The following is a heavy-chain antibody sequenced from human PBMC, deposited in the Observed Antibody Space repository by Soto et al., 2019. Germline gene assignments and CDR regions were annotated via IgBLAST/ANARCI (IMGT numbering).Heavy chain of an antibody. D-gene: IGHD3-9*01. Sequence: SETLSLTCAVYGGSFSGYYWSWIRQPPGKGLEWIGEINHSGSTNYNPSLKSRVTISVDTSKNQFSLKLSSVTAADTAVYYCARVWVYDILTGYRQGGGYFDYWGQGTLVTVSS. CDR3: ARVWVYDILTGYRQGGGYFDY. CDR1: GGSFSGYY. V-gene: IGHV4-34*01. J-gene: IGHJ4*02. CDR2: INHSGST.